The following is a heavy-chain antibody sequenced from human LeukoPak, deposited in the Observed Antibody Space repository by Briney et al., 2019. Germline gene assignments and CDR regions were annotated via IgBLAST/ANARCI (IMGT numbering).Heavy chain of an antibody. D-gene: IGHD2-2*01. V-gene: IGHV1-18*01. J-gene: IGHJ4*02. CDR2: ISAYNGDT. Sequence: ASVEVSCKASGYTFTSYGISWVRQAPGQGLEWMGWISAYNGDTNYAQNLQGRVTMTTDASTSTAYMDLRSLRSDDTAVYYCARSDCSSTTCYVTFDYWGQGTLVIVSS. CDR1: GYTFTSYG. CDR3: ARSDCSSTTCYVTFDY.